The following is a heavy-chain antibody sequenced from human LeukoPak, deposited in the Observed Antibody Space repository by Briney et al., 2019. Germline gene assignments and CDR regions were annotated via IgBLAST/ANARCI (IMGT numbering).Heavy chain of an antibody. CDR3: ARVSYSSSWHDGY. J-gene: IGHJ4*02. CDR1: GGTFSSYA. V-gene: IGHV1-69*01. Sequence: SVKVSCKASGGTFSSYAISWVRQAPGQGLEWMGGIIPIFGTANYAQKFQGRVAITADESTSTAYMELSSLRSEDTAVYYCARVSYSSSWHDGYWGQGTLVTVSS. D-gene: IGHD6-13*01. CDR2: IIPIFGTA.